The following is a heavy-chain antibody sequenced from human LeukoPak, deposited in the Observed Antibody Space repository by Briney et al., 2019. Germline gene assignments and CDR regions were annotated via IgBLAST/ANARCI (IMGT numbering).Heavy chain of an antibody. J-gene: IGHJ4*02. Sequence: SGGSLRLSCAASGFTFSRYAMHWVRQAPGKGLEWVAVIAYDGSNKYYADSVKGRFTISRDNSKNTLYLQMNSLGAEDTAVYYCATAGSDYWGQGTLVTVSS. CDR3: ATAGSDY. CDR1: GFTFSRYA. V-gene: IGHV3-30*07. D-gene: IGHD1-26*01. CDR2: IAYDGSNK.